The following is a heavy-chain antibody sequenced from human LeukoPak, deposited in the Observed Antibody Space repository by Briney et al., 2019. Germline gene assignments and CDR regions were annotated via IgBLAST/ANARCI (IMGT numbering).Heavy chain of an antibody. Sequence: ASVKVSCKASGYTFTNYYMHWVQQAPGQGLEWMGWINPNSGGTNYAQKFQVRVTMTRDTSITTAYMELSSLRSDDTAVYYCATDYYDSSGYLAPFDYWGQGTLVTVSS. CDR3: ATDYYDSSGYLAPFDY. V-gene: IGHV1-2*02. D-gene: IGHD3-22*01. J-gene: IGHJ4*02. CDR2: INPNSGGT. CDR1: GYTFTNYY.